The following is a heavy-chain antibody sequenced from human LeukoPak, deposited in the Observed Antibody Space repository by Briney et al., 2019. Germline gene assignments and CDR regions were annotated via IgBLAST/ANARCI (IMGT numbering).Heavy chain of an antibody. CDR2: IKQDGSEK. J-gene: IGHJ4*02. D-gene: IGHD3-16*01. CDR1: GFTFSNYW. CDR3: ARGRGSY. Sequence: GGSLRLSCAASGFTFSNYWMNWVRQAPGKGLEWVANIKQDGSEKYYVDSVKGRFTISRDNAKNSLYLQMNSLRAEGTAVYYCARGRGSYWGQGTLVTVSS. V-gene: IGHV3-7*01.